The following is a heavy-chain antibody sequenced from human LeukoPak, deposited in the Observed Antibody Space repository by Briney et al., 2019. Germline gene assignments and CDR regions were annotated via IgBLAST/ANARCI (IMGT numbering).Heavy chain of an antibody. CDR1: GYTFTVYY. J-gene: IGHJ4*02. Sequence: ASVKVSCKASGYTFTVYYMYWVRQAPGQGLEWMGRINPNSGGTNYAQKFQGRVTMTRDTSISTAYMELSRLRSDDTAVYYCARDAGDWTKVDYWGQGTLVTVSS. CDR2: INPNSGGT. V-gene: IGHV1-2*06. CDR3: ARDAGDWTKVDY. D-gene: IGHD3/OR15-3a*01.